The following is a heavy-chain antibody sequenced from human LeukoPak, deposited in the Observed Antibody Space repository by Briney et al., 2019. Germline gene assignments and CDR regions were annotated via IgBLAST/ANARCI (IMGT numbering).Heavy chain of an antibody. Sequence: ASVKVSCKASGYTFTSYDINWVRQATGQGLEWMGWMNPNSGNTGYAQKFQGRVTITRNTSISTAYMELSSLRSEDTAVYYCAREFCSSTSCYYHWFDSWGQGTLVTVSS. D-gene: IGHD2-2*01. J-gene: IGHJ5*01. CDR1: GYTFTSYD. CDR3: AREFCSSTSCYYHWFDS. V-gene: IGHV1-8*03. CDR2: MNPNSGNT.